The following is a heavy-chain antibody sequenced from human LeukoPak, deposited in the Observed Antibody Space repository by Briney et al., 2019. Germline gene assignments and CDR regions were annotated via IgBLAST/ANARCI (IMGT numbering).Heavy chain of an antibody. V-gene: IGHV3-74*01. CDR3: ARDALGGRTKFDS. Sequence: TGGSLRLSCVASGFTFSSHWMHWVRHVPGKGLMWVSRINGDGSRIHYGDSVKGRFTISRDNAKSTLYLQMTSLRGDDTAIYFCARDALGGRTKFDSWGHGSLVTVSS. D-gene: IGHD3-16*01. CDR1: GFTFSSHW. CDR2: INGDGSRI. J-gene: IGHJ4*01.